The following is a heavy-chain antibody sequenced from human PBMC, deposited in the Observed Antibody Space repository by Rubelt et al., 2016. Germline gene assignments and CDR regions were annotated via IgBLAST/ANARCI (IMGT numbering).Heavy chain of an antibody. CDR3: ARGRNPDY. V-gene: IGHV4-34*01. CDR2: INHSGST. Sequence: QVQLQQWGAGLLKPSETLSLTCAVYGGSFSGYYWSWIRQPPGKGLEWVGEINHSGSTNYNPSLKSRVTISSDTSKNQFSLKLSSVTAADTAVYYCARGRNPDYWGQGTLVTVSS. J-gene: IGHJ4*02. D-gene: IGHD1-14*01. CDR1: GGSFSGYY.